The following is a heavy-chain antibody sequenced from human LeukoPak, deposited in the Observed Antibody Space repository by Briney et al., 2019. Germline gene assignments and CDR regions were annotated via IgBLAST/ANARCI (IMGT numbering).Heavy chain of an antibody. D-gene: IGHD2-15*01. CDR3: ARGGVVVAPRARHFDY. CDR1: GVSISSNPSY. J-gene: IGHJ4*02. Sequence: SQTLSLTCTVSGVSISSNPSYWGWIRQPPGKGLEWIGSVYYSGSTYYNPSLKSRVTISVDTSKNQFSLKLSSVTAADTAVYYCARGGVVVAPRARHFDYWGQGTLVTVSS. CDR2: VYYSGST. V-gene: IGHV4-39*07.